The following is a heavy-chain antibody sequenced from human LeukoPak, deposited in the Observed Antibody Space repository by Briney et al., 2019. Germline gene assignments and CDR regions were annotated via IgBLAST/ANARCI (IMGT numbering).Heavy chain of an antibody. J-gene: IGHJ5*02. CDR1: GYTFTGYY. D-gene: IGHD2-2*01. Sequence: ASVKVSCKASGYTFTGYYMHWVRQAPGQGLEWMGWINPNSGGTNYAQKFQGRVTMTRDTSISTAYMELSRLRSDDTAVYYCARVPRAFQYRSSTSCYGIWFDPWGQGTLVTVSS. V-gene: IGHV1-2*02. CDR2: INPNSGGT. CDR3: ARVPRAFQYRSSTSCYGIWFDP.